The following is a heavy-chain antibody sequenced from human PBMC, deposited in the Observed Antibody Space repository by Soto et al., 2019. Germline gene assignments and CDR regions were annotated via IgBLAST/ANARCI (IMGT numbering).Heavy chain of an antibody. CDR3: ARGEQYSGRIFCY. D-gene: IGHD1-26*01. V-gene: IGHV6-1*01. Sequence: SQTLSLTCVISGDSVSSNSAAWNWIRQSPSRGLEWLGRTYYRSKWYSDYAASVESRITVNPDTSKNHFSLQLNSVTPEDTAVYYCARGEQYSGRIFCYCGQGTLVTVAS. CDR2: TYYRSKWYS. J-gene: IGHJ4*02. CDR1: GDSVSSNSAA.